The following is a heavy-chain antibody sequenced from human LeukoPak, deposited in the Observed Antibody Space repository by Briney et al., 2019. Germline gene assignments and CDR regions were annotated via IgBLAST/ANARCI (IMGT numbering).Heavy chain of an antibody. J-gene: IGHJ5*02. Sequence: QPGGSLRLSCATSGFTFSNAWMDWVRQAPGQGLQWISYISASSNSIYYADSVKGRFTISRDNARNSLYLQMRSLRAEDTAVYYCARDVGYRSWFDPWGQGTLVTVSS. CDR3: ARDVGYRSWFDP. D-gene: IGHD5-18*01. CDR1: GFTFSNAW. CDR2: ISASSNSI. V-gene: IGHV3-48*01.